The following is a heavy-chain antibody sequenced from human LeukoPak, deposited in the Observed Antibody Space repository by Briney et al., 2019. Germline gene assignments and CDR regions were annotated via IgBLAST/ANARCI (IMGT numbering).Heavy chain of an antibody. CDR2: ISSSSSYI. D-gene: IGHD3-22*01. Sequence: GGSLRLSCAASGFTFSSYSMNWVRQAPGKGLEWVSSISSSSSYIYYADSVKGRFTISRDNAKNSLYLQMNSLRAEDTAVYYCAKESYDSSGYYFHYFDYWGQGTLVTVSS. CDR1: GFTFSSYS. CDR3: AKESYDSSGYYFHYFDY. J-gene: IGHJ4*02. V-gene: IGHV3-21*01.